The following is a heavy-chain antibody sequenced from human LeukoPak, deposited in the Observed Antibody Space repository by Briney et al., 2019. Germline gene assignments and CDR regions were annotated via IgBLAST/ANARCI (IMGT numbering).Heavy chain of an antibody. V-gene: IGHV4-61*01. CDR3: ARGGHYYGSGSYYSYIYYYYGMDV. CDR1: GGSVSSGSYY. D-gene: IGHD3-10*01. CDR2: IYYSGST. J-gene: IGHJ6*02. Sequence: SETLSLTCTVSGGSVSSGSYYWSWIRQPPGKGLEWIGYIYYSGSTNYNPSLKSRVAISVDTSKNQFSLKLSSVTAADTAVYYCARGGHYYGSGSYYSYIYYYYGMDVWGQGTTVTVSS.